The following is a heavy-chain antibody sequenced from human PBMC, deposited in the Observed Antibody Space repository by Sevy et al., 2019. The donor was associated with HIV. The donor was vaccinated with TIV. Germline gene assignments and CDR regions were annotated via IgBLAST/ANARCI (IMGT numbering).Heavy chain of an antibody. V-gene: IGHV3-30-3*01. Sequence: GGSLRLSCAASGFIFGSYAMNWVRQAPGKGLEWVAVISYDGSHKYYADSVKGRFTISRDSSKNTLYLQMHSLRTDGTAVYYCARDPGSSWSSFDYWGQGTLVTVSS. CDR3: ARDPGSSWSSFDY. D-gene: IGHD6-13*01. CDR2: ISYDGSHK. CDR1: GFIFGSYA. J-gene: IGHJ4*02.